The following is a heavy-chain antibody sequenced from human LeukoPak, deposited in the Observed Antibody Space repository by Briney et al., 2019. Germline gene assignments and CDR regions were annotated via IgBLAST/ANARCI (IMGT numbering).Heavy chain of an antibody. V-gene: IGHV3-30*18. D-gene: IGHD6-19*01. CDR3: AKDSKPSSGDYYGMDV. CDR1: GFTFSSYG. Sequence: PGGSLRLSCAASGFTFSSYGMHWVRQAPGKGLEWVAVISYDGSNKYYADSVKGRFTISRDNSKNTLYLQMNSLRAEDTAVYYCAKDSKPSSGDYYGMDVWGQGTTVTVSS. CDR2: ISYDGSNK. J-gene: IGHJ6*02.